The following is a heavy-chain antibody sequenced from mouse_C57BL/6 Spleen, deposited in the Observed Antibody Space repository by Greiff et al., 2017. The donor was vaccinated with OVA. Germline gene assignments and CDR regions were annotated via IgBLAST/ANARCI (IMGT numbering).Heavy chain of an antibody. D-gene: IGHD2-5*01. J-gene: IGHJ4*01. V-gene: IGHV1-69*01. CDR1: GYTFTSYW. CDR2: IDPSDSYT. CDR3: ARSDSKKGYAMDY. Sequence: QVHVKQPGAELVMPGASVKLSCKASGYTFTSYWMHWVKQRPGQGLEWIGEIDPSDSYTNYNQKFKGKSTLTVDKSSSTAYMQLSSLTSEDSAVYYCARSDSKKGYAMDYWGQGTSVTVSS.